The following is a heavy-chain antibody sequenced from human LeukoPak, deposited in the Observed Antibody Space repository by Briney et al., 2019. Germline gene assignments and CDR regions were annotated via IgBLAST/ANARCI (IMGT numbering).Heavy chain of an antibody. CDR1: GYTFNDYY. J-gene: IGHJ4*02. D-gene: IGHD6-13*01. Sequence: AAVKVSCKASGYTFNDYYMYSVRQAPGQGREWMGWISPKRGGTNYAQKFRGRVTIPRDTSISTAYMELSSLRSDDTAVYYCAREVRAAAAGSDYWGQGTLLTVSS. V-gene: IGHV1-2*02. CDR3: AREVRAAAAGSDY. CDR2: ISPKRGGT.